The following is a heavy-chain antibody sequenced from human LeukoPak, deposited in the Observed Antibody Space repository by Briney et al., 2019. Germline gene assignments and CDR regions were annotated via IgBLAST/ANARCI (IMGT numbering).Heavy chain of an antibody. V-gene: IGHV3-23*01. D-gene: IGHD6-19*01. CDR2: ISGSGGST. CDR1: GFTFSGYG. Sequence: GGSLRLSCAASGFTFSGYGMSWVRQAPGKGLEWVSAISGSGGSTYYADSVKGRFTISRDNSKNTLYLQMNSLRAEDTAVYYCAKGQDSSVSLWGQGTLVTVSS. CDR3: AKGQDSSVSL. J-gene: IGHJ4*02.